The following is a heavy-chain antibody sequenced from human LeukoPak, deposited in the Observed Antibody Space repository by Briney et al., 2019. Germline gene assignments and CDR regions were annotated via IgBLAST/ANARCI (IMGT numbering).Heavy chain of an antibody. J-gene: IGHJ3*02. D-gene: IGHD1-26*01. CDR1: GFTFSSYS. CDR2: ISSSSSYI. CDR3: ARDSDSGSYFGAFDI. V-gene: IGHV3-21*01. Sequence: PGGSLRLSCAASGFTFSSYSMNWVRQAPGKGLEWVSSISSSSSYIYYADSVNGRFTISSDNPKNSLYLQMNSRRGEDTAVYYCARDSDSGSYFGAFDIWGQGTMVTVSS.